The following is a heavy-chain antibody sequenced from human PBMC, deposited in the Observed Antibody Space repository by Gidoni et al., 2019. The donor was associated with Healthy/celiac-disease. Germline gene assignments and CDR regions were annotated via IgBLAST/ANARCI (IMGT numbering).Heavy chain of an antibody. D-gene: IGHD3-3*01. V-gene: IGHV3-21*01. CDR3: ARDGRDFWSGYVRWFDP. CDR2: ISSSSSYI. Sequence: EVQLVESGGGLVKPGGSLRLSCAASGFTFSSYSMNWVRQAPGKGLEWVSSISSSSSYIYYADSVKGRFTISRDNAKNSLYLQMNSLRAEDTAVYYCARDGRDFWSGYVRWFDPWGQGTLVTVSS. J-gene: IGHJ5*02. CDR1: GFTFSSYS.